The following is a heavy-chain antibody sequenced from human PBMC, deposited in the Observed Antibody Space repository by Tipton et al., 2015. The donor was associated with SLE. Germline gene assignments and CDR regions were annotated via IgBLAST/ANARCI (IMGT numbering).Heavy chain of an antibody. D-gene: IGHD5-12*01. V-gene: IGHV4-59*11. Sequence: TLSLTCTVSGGSISSHYWSWIRQPPGKGLEWIGYIYYSGSTNYSPSLKSRVTISVDPSKNQFSLKLSSVTAADTAVYYCARVVVAYLIRSYYFDYWGQGTLVTVSS. J-gene: IGHJ4*02. CDR2: IYYSGST. CDR3: ARVVVAYLIRSYYFDY. CDR1: GGSISSHY.